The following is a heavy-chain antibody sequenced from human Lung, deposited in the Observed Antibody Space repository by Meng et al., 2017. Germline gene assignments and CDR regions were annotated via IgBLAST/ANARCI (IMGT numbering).Heavy chain of an antibody. D-gene: IGHD1-26*01. Sequence: QVQLVQSGSELKNPAVSAMVSCKAVVYSFTGSAMNWVRQAPGQGLEWMGGINTNTENPTSDQGFTGRFVFSLDTYNCTTYLQISSLKAEDAAVYCCARGVVGATSGDYWGQGTLVTVSS. J-gene: IGHJ4*02. CDR1: VYSFTGSA. V-gene: IGHV7-4-1*02. CDR2: INTNTENP. CDR3: ARGVVGATSGDY.